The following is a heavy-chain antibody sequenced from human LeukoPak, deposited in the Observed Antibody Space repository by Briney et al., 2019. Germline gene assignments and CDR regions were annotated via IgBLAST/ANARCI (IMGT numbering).Heavy chain of an antibody. CDR3: ARGSTYYDSSGQVPFDY. V-gene: IGHV3-48*01. J-gene: IGHJ4*02. D-gene: IGHD3-22*01. CDR1: GFTFSTYN. CDR2: ISSSSSTI. Sequence: GGSLRLSCAASGFTFSTYNMNWVRQAPGKGLEWVSYISSSSSTIYYADSVKGRFTISRDNAKNSLYLQMNSLRAEDTAVYYCARGSTYYDSSGQVPFDYWGQGTLVTVSS.